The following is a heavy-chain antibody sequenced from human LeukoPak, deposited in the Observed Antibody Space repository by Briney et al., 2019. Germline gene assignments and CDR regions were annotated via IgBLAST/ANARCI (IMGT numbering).Heavy chain of an antibody. CDR3: ARNRGYGYKGVTGRYGMDV. J-gene: IGHJ6*02. V-gene: IGHV4-34*01. Sequence: SETLSLTCAVSGGSFSGYYWSWIRQPPGKGLEWIGEINHSGSTNYNPSLKSRVTISVDTSKNQFSLKLSSVTAADTAVYYCARNRGYGYKGVTGRYGMDVWGQGTTVTVSS. D-gene: IGHD5-18*01. CDR2: INHSGST. CDR1: GGSFSGYY.